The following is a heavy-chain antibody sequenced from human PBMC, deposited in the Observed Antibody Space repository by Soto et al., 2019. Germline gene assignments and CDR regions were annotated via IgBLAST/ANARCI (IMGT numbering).Heavy chain of an antibody. D-gene: IGHD1-1*01. CDR2: ISYDGSNK. CDR3: SRDRALSGRPNYYYYGMDV. Sequence: ESGGGVVQPGRSLRLSCAASGFNFRTYAMHWVRQAPGKGLEWVAVISYDGSNKYNADSVKGRFTISRDNSKRALYLQMNSLRAEDTAVYYCSRDRALSGRPNYYYYGMDVWGQGTTVTVSS. CDR1: GFNFRTYA. J-gene: IGHJ6*02. V-gene: IGHV3-30-3*01.